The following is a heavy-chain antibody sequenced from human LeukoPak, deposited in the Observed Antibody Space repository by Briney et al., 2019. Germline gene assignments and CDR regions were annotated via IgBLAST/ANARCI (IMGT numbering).Heavy chain of an antibody. CDR2: MNPNSGNT. CDR3: ARAEYSSGWYPSGYYYYMDV. V-gene: IGHV1-8*01. D-gene: IGHD6-19*01. Sequence: ASVKVSCKASGYTFTSYDINWVRQATGQGLEWMGWMNPNSGNTGYAQKFQGRVTMTRNTSISTAYMELSSLRSEDTAVYYCARAEYSSGWYPSGYYYYMDVWGKGTTVTISS. J-gene: IGHJ6*03. CDR1: GYTFTSYD.